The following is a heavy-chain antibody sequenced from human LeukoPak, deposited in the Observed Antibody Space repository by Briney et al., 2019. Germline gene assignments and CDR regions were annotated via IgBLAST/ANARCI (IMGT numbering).Heavy chain of an antibody. V-gene: IGHV3-64*01. J-gene: IGHJ4*02. CDR3: ARAPREGYSGSYYDY. CDR1: GFAFSSYA. D-gene: IGHD1-26*01. Sequence: PGGSLRLSCAASGFAFSSYAMYWVRQAPGKGLEYVSGISSNGGSTYYANSVKGRFTISRDNSKNTLYLQMGSLRAEDMAVYYCARAPREGYSGSYYDYWGQGTLVTVSS. CDR2: ISSNGGST.